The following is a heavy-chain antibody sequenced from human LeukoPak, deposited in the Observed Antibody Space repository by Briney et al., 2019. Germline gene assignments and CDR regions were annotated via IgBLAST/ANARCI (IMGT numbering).Heavy chain of an antibody. CDR3: AREGRTGDYEGY. V-gene: IGHV4-4*07. CDR2: IYSSGVT. J-gene: IGHJ4*02. CDR1: GGSLSSYY. Sequence: SETLSLTCTVSGGSLSSYYWSWIRQPAGKGLEWIGRIYSSGVTNYNPSLKRRVTISVETSRTQFSLRLSSVTAADTAVFYCAREGRTGDYEGYWGQGILVTVSS. D-gene: IGHD4-17*01.